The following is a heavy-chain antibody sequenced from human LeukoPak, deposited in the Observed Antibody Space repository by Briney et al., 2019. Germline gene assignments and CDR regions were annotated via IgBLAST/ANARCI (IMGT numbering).Heavy chain of an antibody. CDR2: IIPIFGTA. V-gene: IGHV1-69*13. CDR1: GDTFSSYA. D-gene: IGHD6-13*01. Sequence: SVKVSCKASGDTFSSYAINWVRQAPGQGLEWMGGIIPIFGTANNAQKFQGRVTITADESTSTAYMELSSLRSEDTAVYYCAREYPIAGVGNLPSGWFDPWGQGTLVTVSS. CDR3: AREYPIAGVGNLPSGWFDP. J-gene: IGHJ5*02.